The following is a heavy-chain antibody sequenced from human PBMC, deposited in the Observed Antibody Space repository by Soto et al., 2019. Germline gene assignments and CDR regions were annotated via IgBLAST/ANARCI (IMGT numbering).Heavy chain of an antibody. V-gene: IGHV1-46*01. D-gene: IGHD6-25*01. J-gene: IGHJ4*01. Sequence: GASVKVSCKVSGYTFTTSYMHWVRQAPGQGLEWMGIINPSGGSTSYAQKFQDRVTMTRDTSTSTVYMALSSLRSEDTAVYYCARASSGATYAHFDYVDQGALVTVSS. CDR2: INPSGGST. CDR3: ARASSGATYAHFDY. CDR1: GYTFTTSY.